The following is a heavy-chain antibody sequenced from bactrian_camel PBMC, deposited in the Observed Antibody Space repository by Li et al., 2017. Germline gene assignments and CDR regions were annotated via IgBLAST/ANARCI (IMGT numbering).Heavy chain of an antibody. CDR2: IGSSGDRT. V-gene: IGHV3S31*01. D-gene: IGHD4*01. Sequence: VQLVESGGGLVQPGGSLTLSCAASGFTFRSYAMHWVRQAPGKGLEWVSGIGSSGDRTYYTDSVKGRFTVSRVNAKNTLYLQMHNLKSEDTALYYCVTDSHYTDYLVGNGMDYWGKGTQVTVS. CDR1: GFTFRSYA. J-gene: IGHJ7*01.